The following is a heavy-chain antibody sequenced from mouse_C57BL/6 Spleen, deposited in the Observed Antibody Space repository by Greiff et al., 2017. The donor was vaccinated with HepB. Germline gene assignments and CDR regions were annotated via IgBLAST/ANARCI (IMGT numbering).Heavy chain of an antibody. Sequence: EVMLVESGGGLVQPGGSMKLSCVASGFTFSNYWMNWVRQSPEKGLEWVAQIRLKSDNYATHYAESVKGRFTISRDDSKSSVYLQMNNLRAEDTGIYYCTAWAAWFAYWGQGTLVTVSA. J-gene: IGHJ3*01. CDR1: GFTFSNYW. V-gene: IGHV6-3*01. CDR2: IRLKSDNYAT. CDR3: TAWAAWFAY.